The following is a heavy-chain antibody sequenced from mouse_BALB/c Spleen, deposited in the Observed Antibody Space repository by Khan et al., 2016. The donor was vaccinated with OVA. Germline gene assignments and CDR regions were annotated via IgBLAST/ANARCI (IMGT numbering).Heavy chain of an antibody. CDR1: GYSITSDYA. J-gene: IGHJ3*01. D-gene: IGHD2-14*01. CDR3: SRSGKYRYEDWFAY. CDR2: ISYSGST. V-gene: IGHV3-2*02. Sequence: EVQLQQSGPGLVKPSQSLSLTCTVTGYSITSDYAWNWIRQFPGNKLEWRGYISYSGSTSYNPSLKSRISITRDTSKNQFFLQLNSVTTEDTATYYCSRSGKYRYEDWFAYWGQGTLVTVSA.